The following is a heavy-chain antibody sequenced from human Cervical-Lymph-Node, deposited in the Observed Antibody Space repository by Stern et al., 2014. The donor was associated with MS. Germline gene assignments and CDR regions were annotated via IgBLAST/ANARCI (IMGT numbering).Heavy chain of an antibody. CDR3: ARGRAISGVASRGLGFDN. CDR2: VWSSGST. D-gene: IGHD3-3*01. Sequence: QLQLQESGPGLVKPSETLSLTCTVSGGSVSSGSYHWSWFRQPPGKGLEWIGYVWSSGSTNYNPSLKSRVTMSIDTSMNHFYLKLSSVSAADTAVYYCARGRAISGVASRGLGFDNWGQGARVTVSS. J-gene: IGHJ4*02. CDR1: GGSVSSGSYH. V-gene: IGHV4-61*03.